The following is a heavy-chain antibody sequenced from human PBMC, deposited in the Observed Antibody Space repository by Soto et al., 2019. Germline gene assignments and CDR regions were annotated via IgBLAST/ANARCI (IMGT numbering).Heavy chain of an antibody. CDR2: MNPNSGNT. J-gene: IGHJ5*02. CDR3: ARGGPPYYDFWSADNWFDP. Sequence: ASVKVSCKASGYTFTSYDINWVRQATGQGLEWMGWMNPNSGNTGYAQKFQGRVTMTRNTSISTAYMELSSLRSEDTAVYYCARGGPPYYDFWSADNWFDPWGQGTLVTVSS. CDR1: GYTFTSYD. V-gene: IGHV1-8*01. D-gene: IGHD3-3*01.